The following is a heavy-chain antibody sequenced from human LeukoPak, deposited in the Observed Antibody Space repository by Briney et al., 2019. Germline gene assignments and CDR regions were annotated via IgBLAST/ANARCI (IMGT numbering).Heavy chain of an antibody. D-gene: IGHD3-10*02. CDR3: AELGITMIGGV. J-gene: IGHJ6*04. CDR2: ISSSGSTT. CDR1: GFTFSSYE. Sequence: GGSLRLSCAASGFTFSSYEMNWVRQAPGKGLEWVSYISSSGSTTKYADSVKGRFTISRDNAKNSLYLQMNSLRAEDTAVYYCAELGITMIGGVWGKGTTVTISS. V-gene: IGHV3-48*03.